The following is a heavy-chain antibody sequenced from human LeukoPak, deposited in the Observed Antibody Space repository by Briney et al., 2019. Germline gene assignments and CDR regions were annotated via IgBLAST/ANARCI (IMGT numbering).Heavy chain of an antibody. CDR2: INTNTGNP. V-gene: IGHV7-4-1*02. D-gene: IGHD3-16*02. Sequence: ASVKVSCKASGYTFTGYYMHWVRQAPGQGLEGMGWINTNTGNPTYAQGFTGRFVFSLDTSVSTAYLQISSLKAEDTAVYYCARGRMITFGGVIVISEEPSDYWGQGTLVTVSS. J-gene: IGHJ4*02. CDR1: GYTFTGYY. CDR3: ARGRMITFGGVIVISEEPSDY.